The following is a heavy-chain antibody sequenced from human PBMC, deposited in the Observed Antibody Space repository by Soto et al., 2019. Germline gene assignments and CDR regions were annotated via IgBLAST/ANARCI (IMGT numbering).Heavy chain of an antibody. Sequence: GGSLRLSCAASGFTFSSYSMNWVRQAPGKGLEWVSDISSSGSTTYYADSVKGRFTISRDNSKNSLYLQVNSLRAEDTAVYYCAREGVVPAAILYYYGMDVWGQGTTVTVSS. J-gene: IGHJ6*02. CDR3: AREGVVPAAILYYYGMDV. D-gene: IGHD2-2*01. V-gene: IGHV3-48*01. CDR1: GFTFSSYS. CDR2: ISSSGSTT.